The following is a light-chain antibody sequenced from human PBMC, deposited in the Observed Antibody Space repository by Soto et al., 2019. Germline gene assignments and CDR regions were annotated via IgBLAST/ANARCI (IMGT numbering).Light chain of an antibody. CDR3: SSYTSGSTLVV. Sequence: QSVLTQPASVSGSPGQSITISCTGTSSDVGTYNYVSWYQQQPGKAPKLMIYKVSNRPSGASNRFSGSKSGNTASLTISGLQAEDEADYYCSSYTSGSTLVVFGTGTKLTVL. J-gene: IGLJ1*01. CDR1: SSDVGTYNY. V-gene: IGLV2-14*01. CDR2: KVS.